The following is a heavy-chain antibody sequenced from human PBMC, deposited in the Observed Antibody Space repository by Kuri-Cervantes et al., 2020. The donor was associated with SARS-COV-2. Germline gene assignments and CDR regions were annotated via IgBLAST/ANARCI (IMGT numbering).Heavy chain of an antibody. CDR1: GFTFSSYA. D-gene: IGHD1-7*01. V-gene: IGHV3-30-3*01. J-gene: IGHJ3*02. CDR2: ISYDGSNK. Sequence: GGSLRLSCAASGFTFSSYAMHWVRQTPGKGLEWVAVISYDGSNKYYADSVKGRFTISRDNAKNSLYLQMNSLRADDTAVYYCVTGHENYYPLYPFDIWGQGTMVTVSS. CDR3: VTGHENYYPLYPFDI.